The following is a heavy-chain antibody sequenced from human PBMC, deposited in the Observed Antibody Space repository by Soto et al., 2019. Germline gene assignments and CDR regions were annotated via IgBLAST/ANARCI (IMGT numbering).Heavy chain of an antibody. CDR3: ARESIVGAPTFYYYYGMDV. CDR2: ISAYNGNT. D-gene: IGHD1-26*01. J-gene: IGHJ6*02. Sequence: QVPLVQSGAEVKKPGASVKVSCKASGYTFTSYGISWVRQAPGQGLEWMGWISAYNGNTNYAQKLQGRVTMTTDTSKSTAYMELRSLRSDDTAVYYCARESIVGAPTFYYYYGMDVWGQGTTVTVSS. V-gene: IGHV1-18*01. CDR1: GYTFTSYG.